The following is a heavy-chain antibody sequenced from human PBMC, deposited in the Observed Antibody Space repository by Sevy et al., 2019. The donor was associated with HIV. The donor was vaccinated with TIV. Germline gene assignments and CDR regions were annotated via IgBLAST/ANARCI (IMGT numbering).Heavy chain of an antibody. J-gene: IGHJ6*02. D-gene: IGHD3-16*01. CDR3: AGGGGVNDYGLDV. CDR1: GGSITPYY. CDR2: IYYSGST. Sequence: SETLSLTCTVSGGSITPYYWNWIRQPPGKGLEWIGFIYYSGSTNYRPSLKSRVTISVDTSNKQFSLNLGSVTAADTAVYYCAGGGGVNDYGLDVWGQGTTVTVSS. V-gene: IGHV4-59*01.